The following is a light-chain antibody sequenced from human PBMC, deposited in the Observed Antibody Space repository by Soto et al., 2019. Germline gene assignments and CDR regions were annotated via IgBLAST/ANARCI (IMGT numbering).Light chain of an antibody. CDR2: EVS. CDR3: SSYTSSSPWV. V-gene: IGLV2-14*01. J-gene: IGLJ3*02. Sequence: QSALTQPASVSGSPGQSITISCTGTSSDVGGYNYVSWYQQYPGKAPKLMIYEVSNRPSGVSNRFSGSKSGNTASLTISGLQADDEADYYCSSYTSSSPWVFGGGTKLTVL. CDR1: SSDVGGYNY.